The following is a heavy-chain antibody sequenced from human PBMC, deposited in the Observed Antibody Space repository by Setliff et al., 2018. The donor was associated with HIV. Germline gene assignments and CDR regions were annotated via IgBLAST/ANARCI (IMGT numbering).Heavy chain of an antibody. CDR3: ARHQLRGSYPAFDY. CDR2: IYYSGST. J-gene: IGHJ4*02. Sequence: TSETLSLTCTVSGGSIRSFYWSWIRQPPGKGLEWIGYIYYSGSTNYNPSLKSRLTISIDTSKNQFSLNLNSVTAADTAVYYCARHQLRGSYPAFDYWGQGTPVTVS. D-gene: IGHD1-26*01. CDR1: GGSIRSFY. V-gene: IGHV4-59*08.